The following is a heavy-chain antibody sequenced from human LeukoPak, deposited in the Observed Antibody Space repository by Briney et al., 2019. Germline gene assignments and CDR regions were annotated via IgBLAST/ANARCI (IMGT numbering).Heavy chain of an antibody. J-gene: IGHJ5*02. CDR2: IYYSGSP. CDR1: GVSIGSYY. CDR3: ASGSHPLNWFDP. D-gene: IGHD1-26*01. Sequence: PSETLSLTCSVSGVSIGSYYWSWIRQSPGKGLEWIGYIYYSGSPNYIPSLKSRLTISVDTSKNQFSLKLSSVTAADTAVYYCASGSHPLNWFDPWGQGTLVTVSS. V-gene: IGHV4-59*01.